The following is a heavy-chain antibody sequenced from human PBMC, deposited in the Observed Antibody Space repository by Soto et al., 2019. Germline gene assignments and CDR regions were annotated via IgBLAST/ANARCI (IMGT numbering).Heavy chain of an antibody. CDR3: AHTPRPVVVPLRSFDY. Sequence: QITLKESGPTLVKPTQTLTLTCTFSGFSLSTSGVGVGWIRQPPGKALEWLALIYWNDDKRYSPSLKSRLTITKDTSKNQVVLTMTNMDPVDTATYYCAHTPRPVVVPLRSFDYWGQGTLGTVSS. CDR2: IYWNDDK. J-gene: IGHJ4*02. D-gene: IGHD3-22*01. CDR1: GFSLSTSGVG. V-gene: IGHV2-5*01.